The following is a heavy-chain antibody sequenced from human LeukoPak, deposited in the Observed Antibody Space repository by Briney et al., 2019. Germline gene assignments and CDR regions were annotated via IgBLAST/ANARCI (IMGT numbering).Heavy chain of an antibody. CDR3: ARDRSSGWYVVDY. CDR1: RGSISSYY. CDR2: VYSSGST. J-gene: IGHJ4*02. Sequence: MTSETLSLTCSVSRGSISSYYWSWIRQPAGKGLEWIGRVYSSGSTNYNPSLKSRVTMSIDTSKNQFSLKLSSVTAADTAVYYCARDRSSGWYVVDYWGQGTLVTVSS. V-gene: IGHV4-4*07. D-gene: IGHD6-19*01.